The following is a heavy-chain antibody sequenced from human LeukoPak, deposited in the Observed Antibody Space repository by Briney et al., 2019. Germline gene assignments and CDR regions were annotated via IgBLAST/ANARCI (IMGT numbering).Heavy chain of an antibody. J-gene: IGHJ4*02. Sequence: VGSLRLSCAASGFTFSSYWMSWVRQAPGKGLEWVANIKQDGSEKYYVDSVKGRFTISRDNAKNSLYLQMNSLRAEDTAVYYCAIGGRFGLLDYWGQGTLVTVSS. CDR3: AIGGRFGLLDY. D-gene: IGHD3-10*01. CDR1: GFTFSSYW. V-gene: IGHV3-7*01. CDR2: IKQDGSEK.